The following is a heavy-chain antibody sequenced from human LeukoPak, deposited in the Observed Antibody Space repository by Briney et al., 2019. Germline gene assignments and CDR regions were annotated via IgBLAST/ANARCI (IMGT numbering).Heavy chain of an antibody. V-gene: IGHV3-74*01. CDR2: INSDGSST. D-gene: IGHD6-19*01. J-gene: IGHJ4*02. CDR3: ARGPGYSSGWYDY. CDR1: GFTFSSYW. Sequence: PGGSLRLSCAASGFTFSSYWMNWVRQAPGKGLVWVSRINSDGSSTSYADSVKGRFTISRDNAKNTLYLQMNSLRAEDTAVYYCARGPGYSSGWYDYWGQGTLVTVSS.